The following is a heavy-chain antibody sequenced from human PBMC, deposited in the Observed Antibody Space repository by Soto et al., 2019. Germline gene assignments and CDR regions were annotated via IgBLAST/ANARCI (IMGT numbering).Heavy chain of an antibody. V-gene: IGHV3-74*01. CDR3: ARQYSSSWYSYRDYYGMDV. CDR1: GFTFSSYW. D-gene: IGHD6-13*01. J-gene: IGHJ6*02. CDR2: INSDGSST. Sequence: GSLRLSCAASGFTFSSYWMHWVRQAPGKGLVWVSRINSDGSSTSYADSVKGRFTISRDNAKNTLYLQMNSLRAEDTAVYYCARQYSSSWYSYRDYYGMDVWGQGTTVTVSS.